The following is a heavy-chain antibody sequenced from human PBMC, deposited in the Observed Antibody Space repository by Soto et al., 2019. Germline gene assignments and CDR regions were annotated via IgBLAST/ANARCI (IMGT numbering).Heavy chain of an antibody. Sequence: QVQLVESGGGVVEPGRSLRLSCAASGYTFSDHAMHWVRQAPGKGLEWLALISYDGINKNYADSVRGRFTISTDISKNTLFLQMNSFRPEGPALFYCFGSSGWWSQGTLVTVSS. J-gene: IGHJ4*02. V-gene: IGHV3-30-3*01. CDR1: GYTFSDHA. CDR3: FGSSGW. D-gene: IGHD3-16*01. CDR2: ISYDGINK.